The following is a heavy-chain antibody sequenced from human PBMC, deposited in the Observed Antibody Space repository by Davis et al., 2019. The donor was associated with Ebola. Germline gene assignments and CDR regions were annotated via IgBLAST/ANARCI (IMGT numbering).Heavy chain of an antibody. CDR2: IIPLFGTA. J-gene: IGHJ6*04. D-gene: IGHD3-3*01. V-gene: IGHV1-69*13. Sequence: AASVKVSCKASGGTFSSYAISWVRQAPGQGLEWMGGIIPLFGTANYAQKFQGRVTITADESTSTAYMELSSLRSEDTAVYYCARSGIFGVVISSYYGMDVWGKGTTVTVSS. CDR3: ARSGIFGVVISSYYGMDV. CDR1: GGTFSSYA.